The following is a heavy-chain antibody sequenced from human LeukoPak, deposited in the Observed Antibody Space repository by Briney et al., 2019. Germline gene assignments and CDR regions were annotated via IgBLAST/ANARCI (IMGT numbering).Heavy chain of an antibody. Sequence: PGGSLRLSCEASGFTFSTYSMNWVRQAPGKGLEWVAHVSSGSANIYYADSVKGRFSVSRDNSKNTLYLQMSSLRADDTAVYYCARGPSGSAAAGTPNYFDPWGQGTLVTVSS. D-gene: IGHD6-13*01. J-gene: IGHJ5*02. V-gene: IGHV3-48*04. CDR2: VSSGSANI. CDR1: GFTFSTYS. CDR3: ARGPSGSAAAGTPNYFDP.